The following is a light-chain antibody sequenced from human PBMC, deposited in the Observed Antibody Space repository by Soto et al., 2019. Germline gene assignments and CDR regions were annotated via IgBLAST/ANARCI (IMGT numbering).Light chain of an antibody. CDR3: QQVKSYPRT. CDR1: QSISSW. Sequence: DIQMTQSPSTLSASVGDRVSITCRASQSISSWLAWYQQKPGKAPKLLIYDASSLESGVPSRFSGSKSETQFTLTIDSLQPEDFATYYCQQVKSYPRTFGGGTKVDI. J-gene: IGKJ4*01. V-gene: IGKV1-5*01. CDR2: DAS.